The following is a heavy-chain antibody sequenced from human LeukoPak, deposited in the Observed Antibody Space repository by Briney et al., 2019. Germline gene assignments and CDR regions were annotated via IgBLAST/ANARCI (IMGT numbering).Heavy chain of an antibody. CDR3: AKLTPASNY. D-gene: IGHD1-1*01. J-gene: IGHJ4*02. CDR2: ISSNSGTI. V-gene: IGHV3-48*02. CDR1: GFPFSEYR. Sequence: SGGPLRLSCAASGFPFSEYRMHWVRQTAGKGLEWVSLISSNSGTIRYADSVQGRWTISRDNAKNSLHLEMTSLRDEDTALYYCAKLTPASNYWGQGTLVTVSS.